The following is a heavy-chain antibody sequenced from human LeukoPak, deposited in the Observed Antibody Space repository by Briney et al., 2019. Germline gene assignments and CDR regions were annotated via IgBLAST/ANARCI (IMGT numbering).Heavy chain of an antibody. J-gene: IGHJ4*02. V-gene: IGHV3-23*01. Sequence: GGSLRLSCVVSGFTLSSYAMSWVRQAPGKGLEWVAATSSSDSGKYHADSVRGRFTISRDNSRNMLFLQMNSLRADDTAVYYCAKDLVVGALDYWGQGTLVTVSS. CDR1: GFTLSSYA. CDR2: TSSSDSGK. CDR3: AKDLVVGALDY. D-gene: IGHD1-26*01.